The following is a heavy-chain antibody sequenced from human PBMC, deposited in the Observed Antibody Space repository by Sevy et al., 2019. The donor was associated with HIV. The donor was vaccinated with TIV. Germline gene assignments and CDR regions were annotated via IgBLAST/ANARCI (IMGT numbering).Heavy chain of an antibody. CDR1: GGSISSYY. D-gene: IGHD3-9*01. Sequence: SETLSLTCTVSGGSISSYYWSWIRQPPGKGLEWIGYINYSGSTNYNPSLKSRVTISVDTSKNQFSLKLSSVTAADTAVYYCARVTGYYYYYMDVWGKGTTVTVSS. V-gene: IGHV4-59*01. J-gene: IGHJ6*03. CDR3: ARVTGYYYYYMDV. CDR2: INYSGST.